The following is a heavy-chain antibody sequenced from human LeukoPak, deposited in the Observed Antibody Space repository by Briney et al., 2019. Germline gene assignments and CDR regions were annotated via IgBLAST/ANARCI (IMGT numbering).Heavy chain of an antibody. CDR2: IYHSGST. Sequence: PSETLSLTCTVSGYSISSGYYWGWIRQPPGKGLEWIGSIYHSGSTYYNPSLKSRVTISVDTSKNQFSLKLSSVTAADTAVYYCARDLRYSSSWYVDYWGQGTLVTVSS. CDR3: ARDLRYSSSWYVDY. J-gene: IGHJ4*02. D-gene: IGHD6-13*01. V-gene: IGHV4-38-2*02. CDR1: GYSISSGYY.